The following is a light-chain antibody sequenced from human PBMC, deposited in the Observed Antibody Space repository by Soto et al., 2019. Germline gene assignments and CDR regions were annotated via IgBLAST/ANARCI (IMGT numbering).Light chain of an antibody. V-gene: IGLV1-40*01. CDR2: GNS. J-gene: IGLJ2*01. CDR1: SSNIGRGYY. Sequence: QSVLTQPPSVSGSPGQRVTISCTGSSSNIGRGYYVHWYQQLPGTAPKLLIYGNSNRPSGVPDRFSGSKSGTTASLAITGLQAEDEAEYYCQSYDSGLSAVVFGGGTKLTVL. CDR3: QSYDSGLSAVV.